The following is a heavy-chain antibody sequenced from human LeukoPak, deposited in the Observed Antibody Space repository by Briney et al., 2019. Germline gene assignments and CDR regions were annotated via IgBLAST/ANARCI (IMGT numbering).Heavy chain of an antibody. CDR2: FDPEDGET. D-gene: IGHD1-26*01. V-gene: IGHV1-24*01. Sequence: GASVTVSCKVSGYTLTELSMHWVRQAPGKGLEWMGGFDPEDGETIYAQKFQGRVTMTEDTSTDTAYMELSSLRSEDTAVYYCATQSAALVGATTVISAWGQGTLVTVSS. CDR1: GYTLTELS. J-gene: IGHJ5*02. CDR3: ATQSAALVGATTVISA.